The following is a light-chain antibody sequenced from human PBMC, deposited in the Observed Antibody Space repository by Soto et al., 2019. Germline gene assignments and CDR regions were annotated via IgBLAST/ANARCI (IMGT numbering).Light chain of an antibody. Sequence: EIVLTQSPGTPSLSPGERATLSCRASQSVSSSYLAWYQQKPGQAPRLLIYGASSRATGIPDRFSGSGSGTDFTLTISRLEPEDFAVYYCQQDGSSPYTFGQGTKLEI. V-gene: IGKV3-20*01. CDR2: GAS. CDR1: QSVSSSY. J-gene: IGKJ2*01. CDR3: QQDGSSPYT.